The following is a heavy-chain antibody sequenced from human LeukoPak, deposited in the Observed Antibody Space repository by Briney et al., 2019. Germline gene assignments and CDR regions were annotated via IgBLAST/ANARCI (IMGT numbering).Heavy chain of an antibody. D-gene: IGHD6-19*01. Sequence: ASVKVSCKASGYTFTGYYMRWVRQAPGQGLEWMGWINPNSGGTNYAQKFQGRVTMTRETSISTAYMELSRLTSDDTAVYYCARGGSSGWNPFDYWGQGSLVTVSS. CDR1: GYTFTGYY. J-gene: IGHJ4*02. CDR3: ARGGSSGWNPFDY. V-gene: IGHV1-2*02. CDR2: INPNSGGT.